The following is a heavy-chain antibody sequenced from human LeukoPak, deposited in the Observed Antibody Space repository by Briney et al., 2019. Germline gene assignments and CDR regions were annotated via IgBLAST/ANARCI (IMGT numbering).Heavy chain of an antibody. V-gene: IGHV1-2*02. CDR1: VYTFTDYY. Sequence: ASVKVSCKTSVYTFTDYYIHWVRQAPGQGLEWMGCINPNSGGTNYAQKFQGRVTMTRDTSINTSYMELSRLRSEDTAVYYCARNYDSSGYSYNWFDPWGQGTLVTVSS. CDR2: INPNSGGT. CDR3: ARNYDSSGYSYNWFDP. J-gene: IGHJ5*02. D-gene: IGHD3-22*01.